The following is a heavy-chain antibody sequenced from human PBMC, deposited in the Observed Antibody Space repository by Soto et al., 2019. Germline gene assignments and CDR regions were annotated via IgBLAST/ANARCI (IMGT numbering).Heavy chain of an antibody. J-gene: IGHJ4*02. CDR1: GFTFSSYA. CDR2: ISGSGGST. V-gene: IGHV3-23*01. D-gene: IGHD2-15*01. CDR3: AEAPGYCSGGSCYFDY. Sequence: GGSLRLSCAASGFTFSSYAMSWVRQAPGKGLEWVSAISGSGGSTYYADSVKGRFTISRDNSKNTLYLQMNSLRAEDTAVYYCAEAPGYCSGGSCYFDYWGQGTLVTVSS.